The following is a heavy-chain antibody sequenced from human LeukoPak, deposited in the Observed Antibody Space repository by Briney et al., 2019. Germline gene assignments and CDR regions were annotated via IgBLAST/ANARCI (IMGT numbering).Heavy chain of an antibody. CDR1: GFTVSSNY. CDR3: ARGAWELPPGYFDY. CDR2: IYSGGST. Sequence: GGSLRLSCAASGFTVSSNYMSRVRQAPGKGLEWVSVIYSGGSTYYADSVKGRFTISRDNSKNTLYLQMNSLRAEDTAVYYCARGAWELPPGYFDYWGQGTLVTVSS. J-gene: IGHJ4*02. D-gene: IGHD1-26*01. V-gene: IGHV3-53*01.